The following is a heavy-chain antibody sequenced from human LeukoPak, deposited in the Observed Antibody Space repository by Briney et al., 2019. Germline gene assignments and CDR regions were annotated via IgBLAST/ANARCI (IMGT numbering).Heavy chain of an antibody. J-gene: IGHJ3*02. Sequence: GGSLRLSCTASGFTFGDYGMSWVRQAPGKGLEWVANIKQDGSEKYYVDSVKGRFTISRDNAKNSLYLQMNSLRAEDTAVYYCARTYYYGSAPRSENAFDIWGQGTMVTVSS. CDR1: GFTFGDYG. D-gene: IGHD3-10*01. CDR3: ARTYYYGSAPRSENAFDI. CDR2: IKQDGSEK. V-gene: IGHV3-7*01.